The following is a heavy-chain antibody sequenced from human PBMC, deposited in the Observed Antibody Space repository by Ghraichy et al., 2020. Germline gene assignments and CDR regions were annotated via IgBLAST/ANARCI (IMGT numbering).Heavy chain of an antibody. J-gene: IGHJ6*02. CDR1: GFTFSSYG. CDR2: ISYDGSNK. CDR3: VWGTMVRGVISGGYYYYYGMDV. V-gene: IGHV3-30*03. Sequence: GGSLRLSCAASGFTFSSYGMHWVRQAPGKGLEWVAVISYDGSNKYYADSVKGRFTISRDNSKNTLYLQMNSLRAEDTAVYYCVWGTMVRGVISGGYYYYYGMDVWGQGTTVTVSS. D-gene: IGHD3-10*01.